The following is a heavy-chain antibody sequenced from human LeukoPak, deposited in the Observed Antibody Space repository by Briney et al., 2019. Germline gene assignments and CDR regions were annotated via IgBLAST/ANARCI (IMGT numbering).Heavy chain of an antibody. CDR1: GFPFTSYA. V-gene: IGHV3-33*01. CDR2: IWYDESKN. Sequence: GRSLRLSCAASGFPFTSYAMHWVRQAPGKGLERVAFIWYDESKNSHADSVKGRFTISRDNSKNTLYLQMDSLRAEDTAVYYCARDAGERSTVDFDYWGQGTLVTVSS. D-gene: IGHD1-1*01. J-gene: IGHJ4*02. CDR3: ARDAGERSTVDFDY.